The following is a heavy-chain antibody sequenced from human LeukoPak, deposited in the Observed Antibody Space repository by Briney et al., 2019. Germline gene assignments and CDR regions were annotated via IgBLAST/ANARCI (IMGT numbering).Heavy chain of an antibody. V-gene: IGHV1-69*13. CDR2: IIPIFGTA. Sequence: VASVKVSCKASGGTFSSYAISWVRQAPGQGLEWMGGIIPIFGTANYAQKFQGRVTITADESTSTAYMELSSLRSEDTAVYYCARDRTAMVPQFDPWGQGTLVTVSS. CDR1: GGTFSSYA. J-gene: IGHJ5*02. D-gene: IGHD5-18*01. CDR3: ARDRTAMVPQFDP.